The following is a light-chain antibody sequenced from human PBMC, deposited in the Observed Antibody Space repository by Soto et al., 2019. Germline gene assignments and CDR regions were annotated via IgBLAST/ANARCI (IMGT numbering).Light chain of an antibody. J-gene: IGLJ1*01. CDR1: ISDVGAFNY. CDR2: DVS. V-gene: IGLV2-14*03. Sequence: SVLTQPSPLSGSPGQSITISCPGTISDVGAFNYVSWYQHHPGKAPKLMIYDVSNRPSGVSIRFSGSKSGNTASLTISGLQAEDEADYYCISYTTTSTLYVFGTGTKVTV. CDR3: ISYTTTSTLYV.